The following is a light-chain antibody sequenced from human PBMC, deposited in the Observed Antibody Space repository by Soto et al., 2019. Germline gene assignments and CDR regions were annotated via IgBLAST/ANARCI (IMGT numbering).Light chain of an antibody. J-gene: IGLJ1*01. V-gene: IGLV1-40*01. CDR2: GNS. Sequence: QSVLTQPPSVSGAPGQRVTISCTGSSSNIGAGYDVHWYQQLPGTAPKLLIYGNSNRPSGVPDRFSGSKSGTSASLAITGPQAEYEADYYCQSYDTSLSGYVFGTGTKVTVL. CDR1: SSNIGAGYD. CDR3: QSYDTSLSGYV.